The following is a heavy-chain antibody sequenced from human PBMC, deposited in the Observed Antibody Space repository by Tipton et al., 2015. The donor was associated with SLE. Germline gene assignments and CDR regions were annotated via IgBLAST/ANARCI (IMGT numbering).Heavy chain of an antibody. CDR2: ISYRGNT. CDR1: GGSISSSNYY. J-gene: IGHJ6*03. V-gene: IGHV4-39*07. Sequence: TLSLTCTVSGGSISSSNYYWGWIRQPSGKGLEWIGSISYRGNTYYNPSLKSRVTISVGTSKNHFSLKVTSVTAADTAVYYCARVSTMVRGVQDFYYYYLDVWGKGTTVTVSS. CDR3: ARVSTMVRGVQDFYYYYLDV. D-gene: IGHD3-10*01.